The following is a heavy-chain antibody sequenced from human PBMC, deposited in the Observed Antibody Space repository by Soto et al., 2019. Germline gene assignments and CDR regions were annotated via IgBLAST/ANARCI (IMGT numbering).Heavy chain of an antibody. J-gene: IGHJ6*02. CDR3: ARTAAAGKYYYGMDG. CDR2: IFPHDSDI. V-gene: IGHV5-51*01. Sequence: GESLKISCKGSGYSFTSDWIAWVRQMPGKGLEWMGIIFPHDSDIRYSPSFEGQVTISADKSINTAYLQWSSLKASDTAMYYCARTAAAGKYYYGMDGWGQGTTVTVSS. CDR1: GYSFTSDW. D-gene: IGHD6-13*01.